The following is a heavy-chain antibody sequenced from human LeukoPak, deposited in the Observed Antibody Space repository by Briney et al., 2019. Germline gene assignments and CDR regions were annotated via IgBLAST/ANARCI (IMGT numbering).Heavy chain of an antibody. CDR3: AKVLCGDDCYWGDYFDY. V-gene: IGHV4-39*01. CDR1: GGSISSSSYY. CDR2: IYYRGST. Sequence: PSETLSLTCTVSGGSISSSSYYWGWIRQPPGKGLEWIGSIYYRGSTYYNPSLKSRVTISVDTSRNQFSLKLSSVTAADTAVYYCAKVLCGDDCYWGDYFDYWGQGTLVTVSS. J-gene: IGHJ4*02. D-gene: IGHD2-21*02.